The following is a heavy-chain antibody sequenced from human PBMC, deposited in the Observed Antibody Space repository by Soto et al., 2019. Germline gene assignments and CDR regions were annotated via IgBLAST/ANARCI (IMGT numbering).Heavy chain of an antibody. CDR3: ARGTHYYDSSGYYPHFDY. CDR2: ISYDGSNK. Sequence: ESGGGVVQPGRSLRLSCAASGFTFSSYAMHWVRQAPGKGLEWVAVISYDGSNKYYADSVKGRFTISRDNAKNTLYLQMNSLRAEDTAVYYCARGTHYYDSSGYYPHFDYWGQGTLVTVSS. D-gene: IGHD3-22*01. V-gene: IGHV3-30-3*01. CDR1: GFTFSSYA. J-gene: IGHJ4*02.